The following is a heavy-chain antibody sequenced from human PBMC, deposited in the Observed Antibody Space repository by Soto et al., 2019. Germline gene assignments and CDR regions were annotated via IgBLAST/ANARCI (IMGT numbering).Heavy chain of an antibody. Sequence: EVQLVESGGGLVKPGGSLRLSCAASGFTFSIYSMNWVRQAPGKGLEWVSSISSRSSYIYYADSVKGRFTISRDNAKNSLDRQMNSLRAEDTAVYYCASGDVGDYYGMDVWGQGTTVTVSS. J-gene: IGHJ6*02. CDR2: ISSRSSYI. D-gene: IGHD3-10*01. CDR3: ASGDVGDYYGMDV. V-gene: IGHV3-21*01. CDR1: GFTFSIYS.